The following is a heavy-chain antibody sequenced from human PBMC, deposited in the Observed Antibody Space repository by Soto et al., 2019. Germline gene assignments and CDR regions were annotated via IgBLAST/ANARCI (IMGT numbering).Heavy chain of an antibody. CDR3: ARAKGSSGWHRVSSANPVPVDY. CDR1: GFTFSSYA. V-gene: IGHV3-64*01. CDR2: ISSNGGST. Sequence: GGSLRLSCAASGFTFSSYAMHWVRQAPGKGLEYVSAISSNGGSTYYANSVKGRFTISRDNSKNTLYLQMGSLRAEDMAVYYCARAKGSSGWHRVSSANPVPVDYWGQGTLVTVSS. J-gene: IGHJ4*02. D-gene: IGHD6-19*01.